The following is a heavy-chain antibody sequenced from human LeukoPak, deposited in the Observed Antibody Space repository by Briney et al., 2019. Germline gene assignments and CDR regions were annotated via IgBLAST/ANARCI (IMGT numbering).Heavy chain of an antibody. CDR2: IRSSGSTI. CDR1: GFSFSSYE. D-gene: IGHD5-24*01. V-gene: IGHV3-48*03. CDR3: ARFGYNHFDY. J-gene: IGHJ4*02. Sequence: GGSLRLSCVASGFSFSSYEINWVRQAPGKGLEWVSYIRSSGSTIYYADSVKGRFTISKDNAKDSLYLQMNSLRPEDTAVYYCARFGYNHFDYWGQGTLVTVS.